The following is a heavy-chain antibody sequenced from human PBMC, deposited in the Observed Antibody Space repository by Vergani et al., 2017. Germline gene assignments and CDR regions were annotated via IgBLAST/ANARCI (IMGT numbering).Heavy chain of an antibody. CDR1: GFTFSSYS. CDR2: IWYDGSNK. V-gene: IGHV3-33*06. D-gene: IGHD1-26*01. CDR3: AKDLMAGVGATPGGDY. J-gene: IGHJ4*02. Sequence: VQLVESGGGLVQPGGSLRLSCAASGFTFSSYSMNWVRQAPGKGLEWVAVIWYDGSNKYYADSVKGRFTISRDNSKNTLYLQMNSLRAEDTAVYYCAKDLMAGVGATPGGDYWGQGTLVTVSS.